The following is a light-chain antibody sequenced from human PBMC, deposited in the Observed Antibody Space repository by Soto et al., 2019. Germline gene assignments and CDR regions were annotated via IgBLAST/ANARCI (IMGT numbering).Light chain of an antibody. CDR2: EVR. CDR3: SSFTTGNTVL. Sequence: QSVLTQPASVSGSPGQSITISCTGARSDIGGYDYVSWYQQHPGKVPKLIIYEVRKRPSGVSNRFSGSESGNTASLTISGLQADDEADYYCSSFTTGNTVLFGGGTKLTVL. CDR1: RSDIGGYDY. V-gene: IGLV2-14*01. J-gene: IGLJ2*01.